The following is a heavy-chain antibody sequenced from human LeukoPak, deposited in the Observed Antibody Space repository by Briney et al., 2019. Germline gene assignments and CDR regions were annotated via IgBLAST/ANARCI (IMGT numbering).Heavy chain of an antibody. D-gene: IGHD4-17*01. V-gene: IGHV3-30*04. Sequence: GGSLRLSCAASGFTFSSYAMHWVRQAPGKGLEWVAVISYDGSNKYYADSVKGRFTISRDNAKNSLYLQMNSLRAEDTAVYYCAREEGGDRGWFDPWGQGTLVTVSS. CDR2: ISYDGSNK. CDR1: GFTFSSYA. CDR3: AREEGGDRGWFDP. J-gene: IGHJ5*02.